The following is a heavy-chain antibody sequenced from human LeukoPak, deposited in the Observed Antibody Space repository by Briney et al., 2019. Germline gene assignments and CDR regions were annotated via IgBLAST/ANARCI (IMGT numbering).Heavy chain of an antibody. CDR2: ISAYNGNT. D-gene: IGHD3-22*01. Sequence: GASVKVSCKASGYTFTSYGISWVRQAPGQGLEWMGWISAYNGNTDYAQKLQGRVTMTTDTSTSTAYMELRSLRSDDTAVYYCARDYYDSSGYFGYFDYWGQGTLVTVSS. CDR3: ARDYYDSSGYFGYFDY. V-gene: IGHV1-18*01. J-gene: IGHJ4*02. CDR1: GYTFTSYG.